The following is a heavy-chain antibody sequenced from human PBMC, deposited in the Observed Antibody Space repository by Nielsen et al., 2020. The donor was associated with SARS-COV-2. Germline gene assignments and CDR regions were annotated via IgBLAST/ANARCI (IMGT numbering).Heavy chain of an antibody. V-gene: IGHV6-1*01. D-gene: IGHD3-10*01. CDR2: TYYRSKWYN. Sequence: WLRQSPSRGLEWLGRTYYRSKWYNDYAVSVKSRITINPDTSKNQFSLQLNSVTPEDTAVYYCARAVRLMVRGVITHFDYWGQGTLVTVSS. J-gene: IGHJ4*02. CDR3: ARAVRLMVRGVITHFDY.